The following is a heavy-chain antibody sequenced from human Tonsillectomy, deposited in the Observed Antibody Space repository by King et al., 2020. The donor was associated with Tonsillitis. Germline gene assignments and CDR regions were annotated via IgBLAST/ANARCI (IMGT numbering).Heavy chain of an antibody. D-gene: IGHD2-2*03. CDR3: ARDGYCSSISCYYFDS. Sequence: FQLVQSGAEVKKPGASVKVSCKASGYTFTSYYIHWVRQVPGQGLEWMGIIIPSDDSTSYAQKFQGRVTMTRDTSTSTVYMELSSLRSEDTAVYYCARDGYCSSISCYYFDSWGQGTLVTVSS. J-gene: IGHJ4*02. CDR1: GYTFTSYY. V-gene: IGHV1-46*01. CDR2: IIPSDDST.